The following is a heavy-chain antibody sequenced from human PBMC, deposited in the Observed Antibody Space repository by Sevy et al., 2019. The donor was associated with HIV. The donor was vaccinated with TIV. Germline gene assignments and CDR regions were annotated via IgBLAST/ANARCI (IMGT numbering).Heavy chain of an antibody. V-gene: IGHV1-2*02. D-gene: IGHD2-21*02. Sequence: ASVKVSCKASGYSFTGYYMNWVRQAPGQRLEWMGWINPNTSDTTYSEKFEGRVTMSRDSSLSTVYLELRGLRSDDTAVYYCARDFLAVTSIPSDAFDIWGQGTLVTVSS. CDR1: GYSFTGYY. CDR2: INPNTSDT. CDR3: ARDFLAVTSIPSDAFDI. J-gene: IGHJ3*02.